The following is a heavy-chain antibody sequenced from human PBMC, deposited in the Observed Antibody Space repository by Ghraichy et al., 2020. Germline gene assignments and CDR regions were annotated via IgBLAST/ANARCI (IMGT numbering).Heavy chain of an antibody. V-gene: IGHV3-7*03. CDR3: AREEGPTEGDVTSGAFDV. CDR2: IKQDGSDK. D-gene: IGHD3-16*01. J-gene: IGHJ3*01. Sequence: SLRLSCVASGFTFSSNYYMTWVRQAPGKGLEWVANIKQDGSDKFYVDSVKGRFTISRDNAKNSLYLQMNSLRAEDTAVYYCAREEGPTEGDVTSGAFDVWGQGTMVTVSS. CDR1: GFTFSSNYY.